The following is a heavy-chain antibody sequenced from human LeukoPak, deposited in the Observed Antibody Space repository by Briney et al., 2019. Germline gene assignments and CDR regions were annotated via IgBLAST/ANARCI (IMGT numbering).Heavy chain of an antibody. CDR2: IYDSGSS. J-gene: IGHJ1*01. Sequence: SETLSLTCSVSGGSIRGANWCCRRQPPGKGLEWIGYIYDSGSSKYNPSLKSRVTISVDTSKNQFSLKLRDVTAAATAVYFCARDSWPNRVLGRRDLWGQGTLVTVSS. D-gene: IGHD1-14*01. CDR3: ARDSWPNRVLGRRDL. V-gene: IGHV4-59*01. CDR1: GGSIRGAN.